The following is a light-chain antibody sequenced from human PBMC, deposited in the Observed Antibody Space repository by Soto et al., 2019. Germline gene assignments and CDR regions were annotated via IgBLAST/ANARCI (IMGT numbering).Light chain of an antibody. CDR1: SSNIGAGYD. Sequence: QSVLTQPPSVSGAPGQRVTISCTGSSSNIGAGYDVHWYQQLPGTAPKLLIYANSNRPAGVPDRFSASKSGTSTSLAITGLQAEDEADYYCQSYDSSPSGYVFGTGTKVTVL. V-gene: IGLV1-40*01. J-gene: IGLJ1*01. CDR2: ANS. CDR3: QSYDSSPSGYV.